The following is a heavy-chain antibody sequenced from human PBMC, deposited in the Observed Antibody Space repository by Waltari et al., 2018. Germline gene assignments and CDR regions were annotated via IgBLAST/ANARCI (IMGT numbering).Heavy chain of an antibody. CDR2: IKQDGSEK. Sequence: EVQLVESGGGLVQPGGSLRLSCAASGFTFSSYWMSWVRQAPGKGREWVANIKQDGSEKYYVDSVKGRFTISRDNAKNSLYLQMNSLRAEDTAVYYCARADPYSSSWYYYYYGMDVWGQGTTVTVSS. V-gene: IGHV3-7*04. CDR3: ARADPYSSSWYYYYYGMDV. J-gene: IGHJ6*02. CDR1: GFTFSSYW. D-gene: IGHD6-13*01.